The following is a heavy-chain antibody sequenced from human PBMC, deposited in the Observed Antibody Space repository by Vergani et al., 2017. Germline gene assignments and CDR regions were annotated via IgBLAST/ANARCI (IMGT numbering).Heavy chain of an antibody. CDR2: ISAYNGNT. CDR1: GYTFTSYG. J-gene: IGHJ4*02. Sequence: QVQLVQSGAEVKKPGASVKVSCKASGYTFTSYGISWVRQAPGQGLEWMGWISAYNGNTNYAQKFQGRVTMTRDTSISTAYMELSRLRSDDTAVYYCARGRLITMVRGVMVYYFDYWGQGTLVTVSS. D-gene: IGHD3-10*01. CDR3: ARGRLITMVRGVMVYYFDY. V-gene: IGHV1-18*01.